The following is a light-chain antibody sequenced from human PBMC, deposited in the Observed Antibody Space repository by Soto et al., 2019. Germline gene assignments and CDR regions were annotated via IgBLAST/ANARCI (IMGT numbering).Light chain of an antibody. CDR2: DVI. CDR1: NTDVGAYDY. CDR3: SSYSTISNLV. J-gene: IGLJ1*01. Sequence: QSALIQPPSVSGSPGQSITISCSGTNTDVGAYDYVSWYQQHPGKAPKLILYDVINRPSGVSDRFSGSKSGNTASLTISGLQAEDEAEYFCSSYSTISNLVFGTGTKLTVL. V-gene: IGLV2-14*03.